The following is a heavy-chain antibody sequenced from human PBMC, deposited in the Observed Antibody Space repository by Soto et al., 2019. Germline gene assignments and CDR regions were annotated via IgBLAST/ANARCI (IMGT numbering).Heavy chain of an antibody. V-gene: IGHV4-31*03. CDR2: IFYGGNT. J-gene: IGHJ4*02. D-gene: IGHD6-13*01. CDR3: ARVSSVSWYGYFDF. CDR1: GGPFTSGDHY. Sequence: LSLTCTVSGGPFTSGDHYWSWIRQQPGKGLEWVGYIFYGGNTYYNLSLQSRLTISVDTSQNQFSLKLSSVTAADTAIYYCARVSSVSWYGYFDFWGQGRLVTVSS.